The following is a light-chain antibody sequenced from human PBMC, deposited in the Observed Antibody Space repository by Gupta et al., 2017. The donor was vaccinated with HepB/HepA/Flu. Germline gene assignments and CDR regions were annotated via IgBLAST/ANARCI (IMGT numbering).Light chain of an antibody. CDR1: QSLVYSDVNTY. CDR2: NVS. J-gene: IGKJ4*02. Sequence: DVVLTQSPFSLPVTLGQPASISCRSSQSLVYSDVNTYLNWFQQRPGQAPRRLIYNVSNRDSGVPDRCSGSGSGTEFTLTISRLQSEDFGVYYCMQGTNWPLTFGEGTKVEIK. CDR3: MQGTNWPLT. V-gene: IGKV2-30*01.